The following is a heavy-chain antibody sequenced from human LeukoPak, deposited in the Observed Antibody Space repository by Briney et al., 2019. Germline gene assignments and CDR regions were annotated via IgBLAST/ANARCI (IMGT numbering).Heavy chain of an antibody. Sequence: PSETLSLTCTVSGGSISSGSYYWSWIRQPAGQGLEWIGRFYTSGSTNYNPSLKSRVTISVDTSKNQISLKLSSATAADTAVYYCARGWGIAARPPGYWGQGTLVTVSS. V-gene: IGHV4-61*02. CDR3: ARGWGIAARPPGY. J-gene: IGHJ4*02. D-gene: IGHD6-6*01. CDR2: FYTSGST. CDR1: GGSISSGSYY.